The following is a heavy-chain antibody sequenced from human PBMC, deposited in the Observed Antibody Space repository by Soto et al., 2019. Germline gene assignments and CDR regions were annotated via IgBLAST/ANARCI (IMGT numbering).Heavy chain of an antibody. CDR1: GYTFTSYG. D-gene: IGHD3-10*01. Sequence: QVQRVQSGAEVKKPGASVKVSCKASGYTFTSYGISWVRQAPGQGLEWMGWISAYNGNTNYAQKLQGRVTMTTDTSTSTAYMELRSLRSDDTAVYYCARDPSSGSYYDYYYYYGMDVWGQGTTVTVSS. CDR3: ARDPSSGSYYDYYYYYGMDV. J-gene: IGHJ6*02. V-gene: IGHV1-18*01. CDR2: ISAYNGNT.